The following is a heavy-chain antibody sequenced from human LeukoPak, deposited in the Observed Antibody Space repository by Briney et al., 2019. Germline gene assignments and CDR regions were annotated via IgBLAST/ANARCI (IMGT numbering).Heavy chain of an antibody. J-gene: IGHJ4*02. CDR2: INHSGST. CDR3: ARASIVVPAAAFDY. Sequence: SETLSLTCAVYGGSFSGYYWSWIRQPPGKGLEWIGEINHSGSTNYNPSLKSRVAISVDTSKNQFSLKLSSVTAEDTAVYYCARASIVVPAAAFDYWGQGTLVTVSS. V-gene: IGHV4-34*01. D-gene: IGHD2-2*01. CDR1: GGSFSGYY.